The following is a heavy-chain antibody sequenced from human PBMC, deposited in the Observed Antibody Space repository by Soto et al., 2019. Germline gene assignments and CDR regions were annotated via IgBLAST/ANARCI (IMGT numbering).Heavy chain of an antibody. CDR1: GFTFSSYG. CDR3: TRGFLYGSKNYYNQGPGLD. D-gene: IGHD3-10*01. J-gene: IGHJ4*02. CDR2: IWYDGVNK. Sequence: QVQLVESGGGVVQPGRSLRLSCAASGFTFSSYGMHWVRQAPGKGLEWVAIIWYDGVNKNYADSVKGRFTISRDNSENTLYLQMNSLRAEDTAVYYCTRGFLYGSKNYYNQGPGLDLGRGTLITVSS. V-gene: IGHV3-33*01.